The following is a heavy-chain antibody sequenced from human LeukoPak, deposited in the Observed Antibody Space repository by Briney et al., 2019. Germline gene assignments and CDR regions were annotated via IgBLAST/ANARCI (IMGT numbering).Heavy chain of an antibody. CDR2: IKQEGSEK. CDR1: GFTFSSFW. Sequence: PGGSLTLSCAASGFTFSSFWMMCVRQAPGKGRVWVANIKQEGSEKYYVDSVKGRFTISRDNAKNSLCRQMNSLTSEDTAVYYCAGETYWIDYWGQGTPVTASS. CDR3: AGETYWIDY. V-gene: IGHV3-7*01. J-gene: IGHJ4*02. D-gene: IGHD2-8*02.